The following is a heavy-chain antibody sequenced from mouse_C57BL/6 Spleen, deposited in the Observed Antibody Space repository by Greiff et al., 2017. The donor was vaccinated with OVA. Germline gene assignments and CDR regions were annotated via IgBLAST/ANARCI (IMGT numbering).Heavy chain of an antibody. J-gene: IGHJ2*01. V-gene: IGHV1-64*01. CDR3: ARSSRILSTTEDY. D-gene: IGHD1-1*01. CDR2: IHPNSGST. Sequence: QVQLQQSGAELVKPGASVKLSCKASGYTFTSYWMHWVKQRPGQGLEWIGMIHPNSGSTNYNEKFKSKATLTVDKSSSTAYMQLSSLTSEDSAVYYCARSSRILSTTEDYWGQGTTLTVSS. CDR1: GYTFTSYW.